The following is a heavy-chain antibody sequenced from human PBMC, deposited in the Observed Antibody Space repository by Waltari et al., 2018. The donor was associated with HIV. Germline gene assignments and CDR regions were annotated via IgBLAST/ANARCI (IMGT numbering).Heavy chain of an antibody. CDR2: FFGDGGST. Sequence: EVQLLESGGGLVQPGGSLRLSCAGSGFTFSSYAMTWVRPGPGKWLGWVPAFFGDGGSTFDADSVKGRFTISRDNSKNTLYLQMNSLRAEDTAVYYCAKGTLNPLTTDYWGQGTLVTVSS. V-gene: IGHV3-23*01. D-gene: IGHD4-17*01. J-gene: IGHJ4*02. CDR3: AKGTLNPLTTDY. CDR1: GFTFSSYA.